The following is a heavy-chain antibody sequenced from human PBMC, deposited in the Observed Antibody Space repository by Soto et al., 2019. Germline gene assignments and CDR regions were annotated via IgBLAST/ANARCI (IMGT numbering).Heavy chain of an antibody. CDR3: TLWSGSYSDS. Sequence: SVKVSCKASGGSFSSYAIKWVRQAPGQGLEWMGGITPIFGTADYPQKFQGRVTITADESTNTAYMELSSLRSEDTALYYCTLWSGSYSDSWGQGTLVTVSS. V-gene: IGHV1-69*13. CDR2: ITPIFGTA. D-gene: IGHD3-3*01. CDR1: GGSFSSYA. J-gene: IGHJ4*02.